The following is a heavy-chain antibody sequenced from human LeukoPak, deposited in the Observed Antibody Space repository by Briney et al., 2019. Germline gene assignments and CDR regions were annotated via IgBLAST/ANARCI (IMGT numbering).Heavy chain of an antibody. Sequence: PSETLSLTCTVSGGSISSYYWSWIRQPPGKGLEWIGYIYTSGSTNYNPSLKSRVTISVDTSKNQFSLKLSSVTAADTAVYYCARHRGGSSTMPFDYWGQGTLVTVSS. CDR3: ARHRGGSSTMPFDY. J-gene: IGHJ4*02. D-gene: IGHD1-26*01. CDR2: IYTSGST. CDR1: GGSISSYY. V-gene: IGHV4-4*09.